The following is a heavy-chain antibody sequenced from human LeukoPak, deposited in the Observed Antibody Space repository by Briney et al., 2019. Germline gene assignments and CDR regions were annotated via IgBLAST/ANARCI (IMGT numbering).Heavy chain of an antibody. V-gene: IGHV4-59*12. CDR2: ISYSGST. CDR3: AKDQFDP. CDR1: GGSISSYY. J-gene: IGHJ5*02. Sequence: SETLSLTCTVSGGSISSYYWHWIRQPPGKGLEWIGYISYSGSTNYNPSLKSRVTISVDTSKNQFSLKLNSVTAADTAVYYCAKDQFDPWGQGTLVTVSS.